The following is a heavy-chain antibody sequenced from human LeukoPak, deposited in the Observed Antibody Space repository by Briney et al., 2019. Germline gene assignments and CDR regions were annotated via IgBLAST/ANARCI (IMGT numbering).Heavy chain of an antibody. CDR2: ISYDGSNK. V-gene: IGHV3-30-3*01. CDR1: GFTFSSYA. J-gene: IGHJ3*02. D-gene: IGHD2-21*01. Sequence: GGSLRLSCAASGFTFSSYAMHWVRQAPGKGLEWVAVISYDGSNKYYADSVKGRFTVSRDNSKNTLYLQMNSLRAEDTAVYYCARGKVIRNAFDIWGQRTMVTVSS. CDR3: ARGKVIRNAFDI.